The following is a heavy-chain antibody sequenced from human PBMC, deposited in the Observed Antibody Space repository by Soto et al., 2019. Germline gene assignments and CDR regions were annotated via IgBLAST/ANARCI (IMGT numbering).Heavy chain of an antibody. V-gene: IGHV4-59*01. J-gene: IGHJ6*03. CDR1: VGSISSYY. CDR3: ARAGEITGTTSWAVGYYYYMDV. Sequence: PSETLSLTCTVSVGSISSYYWSWIRQPPGKGLEWIGYIYYSGSTNYNPSLKSRVTISVDTSKNQFSLKLSSVTAADTAVYYCARAGEITGTTSWAVGYYYYMDVWGKGTTVTVSS. D-gene: IGHD1-7*01. CDR2: IYYSGST.